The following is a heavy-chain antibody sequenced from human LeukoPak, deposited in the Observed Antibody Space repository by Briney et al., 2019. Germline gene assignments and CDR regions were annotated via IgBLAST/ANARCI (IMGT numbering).Heavy chain of an antibody. CDR3: AADDLLFVY. J-gene: IGHJ4*02. V-gene: IGHV1-58*01. CDR1: GFTFTSSA. Sequence: ASVKVSCKASGFTFTSSAVQWVRQARGQRLEWIGWIVVGSGNTNYARKFQERVTITSDMSTSTVNMELTSLSSEDTAVYYCAADDLLFVYWGQGTLVTVSS. CDR2: IVVGSGNT. D-gene: IGHD2-21*01.